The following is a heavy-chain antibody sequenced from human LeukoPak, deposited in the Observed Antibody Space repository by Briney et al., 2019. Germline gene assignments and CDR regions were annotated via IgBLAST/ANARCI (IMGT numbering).Heavy chain of an antibody. CDR2: TYHSGST. V-gene: IGHV4-38-2*02. CDR3: ARRPSGFGELGGDY. Sequence: SETLSLTCTVSGYSISSGYYWGWIRQPPGKGLKWIGSTYHSGSTYYNPSLKSRVTISVDTSKNQFSLKLSSVTAADTAVYYCARRPSGFGELGGDYWGQGTLVTVSS. J-gene: IGHJ4*02. CDR1: GYSISSGYY. D-gene: IGHD3-10*01.